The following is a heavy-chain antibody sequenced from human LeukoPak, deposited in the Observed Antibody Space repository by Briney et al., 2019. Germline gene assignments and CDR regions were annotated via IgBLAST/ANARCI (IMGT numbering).Heavy chain of an antibody. CDR1: GFTFNSYS. V-gene: IGHV3-23*01. CDR3: AKWMVRNDFWSGAFDI. Sequence: GGSLRLSCAASGFTFNSYSMGWVRQAPGQGLEWVSAVSGSAYSKYYADSVKGRFTISRDNSKNTLYLQMNCLRAEDTAVYFCAKWMVRNDFWSGAFDIWGQGTMVTVSS. D-gene: IGHD3-3*01. CDR2: VSGSAYSK. J-gene: IGHJ3*02.